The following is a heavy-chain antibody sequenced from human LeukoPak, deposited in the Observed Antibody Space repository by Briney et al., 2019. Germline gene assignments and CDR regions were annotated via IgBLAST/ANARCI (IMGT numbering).Heavy chain of an antibody. CDR3: ARDLHYDYVWGSYRLIDY. D-gene: IGHD3-16*02. J-gene: IGHJ4*02. CDR1: GGSISSYY. V-gene: IGHV4-4*07. Sequence: SETLSLSCTVSGGSISSYYWGWIRRPAGKGLEWIGRIYTSGSTNYNPSLKSRVTMSVDTSKNQFSLKLSSVTAADTAVYYCARDLHYDYVWGSYRLIDYWGQGTLVTVSS. CDR2: IYTSGST.